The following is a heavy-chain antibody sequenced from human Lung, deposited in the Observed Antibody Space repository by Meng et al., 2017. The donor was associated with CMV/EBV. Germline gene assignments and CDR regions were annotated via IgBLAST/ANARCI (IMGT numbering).Heavy chain of an antibody. V-gene: IGHV2-5*01. Sequence: GPTLVXPTQTLTLTCTFSGFSFGISGERVGWIRQPPGKALEWLALVSWNDDQHYSPSLKTRLTITKDTSKKEVVLTMTNMDPADTATYYCAHSHDYSLGAWGRGXLVTVSS. CDR1: GFSFGISGER. CDR3: AHSHDYSLGA. D-gene: IGHD4-11*01. J-gene: IGHJ4*02. CDR2: VSWNDDQ.